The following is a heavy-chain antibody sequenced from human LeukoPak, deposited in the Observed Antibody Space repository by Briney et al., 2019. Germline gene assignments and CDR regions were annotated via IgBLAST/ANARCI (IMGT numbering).Heavy chain of an antibody. CDR3: ARDLTTVSYYFDY. CDR1: GFTFSSYS. CDR2: ISSSSSYI. D-gene: IGHD4-17*01. J-gene: IGHJ4*02. Sequence: GSLRLSCAASGFTFSSYSMNWVRQAPGKGLEWVSSISSSSSYIYYADSVKGRFTISRDNAKNSLYLQINSLRAEDTAVYYCARDLTTVSYYFDYWGQGTLVTVSS. V-gene: IGHV3-21*01.